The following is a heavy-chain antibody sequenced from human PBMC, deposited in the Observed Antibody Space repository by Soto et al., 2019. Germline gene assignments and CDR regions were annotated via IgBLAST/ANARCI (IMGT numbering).Heavy chain of an antibody. CDR1: GFNFGFFG. CDR2: ISGDGINT. D-gene: IGHD3-10*01. V-gene: IGHV3-30*03. J-gene: IGHJ4*02. CDR3: ARGNLSFDFDS. Sequence: QIQLVESGGDVVQPGRSLRLSCAASGFNFGFFGMHWVRQAPGKGLEWVAFISGDGINTHYADSVRGRFTLSRDYSKKTMYLHMVTLREDDTALYYCARGNLSFDFDSWGQGNRVTVSS.